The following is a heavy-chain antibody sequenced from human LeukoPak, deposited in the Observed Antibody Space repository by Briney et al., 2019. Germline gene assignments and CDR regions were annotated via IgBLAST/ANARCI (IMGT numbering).Heavy chain of an antibody. CDR3: ARGYYDSGTYYNY. J-gene: IGHJ4*02. V-gene: IGHV1-24*01. CDR1: GYTLTELS. CDR2: FDPEDGET. D-gene: IGHD3-10*01. Sequence: ASVKVSCKVSGYTLTELSMHWVRQAPGKGLEWMGGFDPEDGETIYAQKFQGRVTITRDTSASTAYMELSSLRSEDMAMYYCARGYYDSGTYYNYWGQGTLVTVSS.